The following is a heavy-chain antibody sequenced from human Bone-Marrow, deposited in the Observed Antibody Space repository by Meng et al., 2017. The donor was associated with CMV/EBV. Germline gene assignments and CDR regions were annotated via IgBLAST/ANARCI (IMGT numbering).Heavy chain of an antibody. D-gene: IGHD3-10*01. CDR3: ARDWFHSIFDY. CDR1: GFTFSSYS. CDR2: ISSSSSYI. V-gene: IGHV3-21*01. J-gene: IGHJ4*02. Sequence: GGSLRLSCAASGFTFSSYSMNWVRQAPGKGLEWVSSISSSSSYIYYADSVKGRFTIFRDNAKNSLYLQMNSLRAEDTAVYYCARDWFHSIFDYWGQGARVTVSS.